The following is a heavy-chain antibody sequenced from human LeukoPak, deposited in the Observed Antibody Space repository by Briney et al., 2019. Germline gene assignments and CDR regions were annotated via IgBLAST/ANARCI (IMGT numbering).Heavy chain of an antibody. V-gene: IGHV4-59*01. CDR3: ARDESTNPRALQH. Sequence: SETLSLTCTVSGGSISSYFWTWIRQTPGQGLEFIGYVYYTGNTNYNPSLSSRVTISLDTSKTHFSLRLTSVTPADTAVYYCARDESTNPRALQHWGQGTLVTASS. D-gene: IGHD2-8*01. CDR1: GGSISSYF. CDR2: VYYTGNT. J-gene: IGHJ1*01.